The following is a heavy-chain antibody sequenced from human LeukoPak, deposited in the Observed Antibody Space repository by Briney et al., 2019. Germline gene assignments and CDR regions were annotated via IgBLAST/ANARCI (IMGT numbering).Heavy chain of an antibody. Sequence: PSETLSLTCTVSGGSISSYYWSWLRQPPGKGLEWIGYIYSSGSTNYNPSLKSRVTISVDTSKNQFSLKLSSVTAADTAVYYCARAGSSSGWYFNWGQGTLVTVSS. CDR3: ARAGSSSGWYFN. V-gene: IGHV4-59*01. CDR1: GGSISSYY. CDR2: IYSSGST. D-gene: IGHD6-19*01. J-gene: IGHJ4*02.